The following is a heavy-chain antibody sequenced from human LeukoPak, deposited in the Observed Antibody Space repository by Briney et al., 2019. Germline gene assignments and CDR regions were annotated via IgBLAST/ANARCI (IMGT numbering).Heavy chain of an antibody. CDR1: GFTFSSYA. Sequence: GGSLRLSCAASGFTFSSYAMHWVRQAPGKGLEGVAVISYDGSNKYYADSVKGRFTISRDNSKNTLYLQMNSLRAEDTAVYYCARDRVVRGVILDYWGQGTLVTVSS. D-gene: IGHD3-10*01. CDR2: ISYDGSNK. CDR3: ARDRVVRGVILDY. J-gene: IGHJ4*02. V-gene: IGHV3-30*04.